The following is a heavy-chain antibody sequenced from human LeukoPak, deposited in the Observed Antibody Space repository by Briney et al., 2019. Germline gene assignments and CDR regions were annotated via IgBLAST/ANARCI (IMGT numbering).Heavy chain of an antibody. CDR3: AKGNYYFDSSGYFHLDS. J-gene: IGHJ4*02. D-gene: IGHD3-22*01. CDR1: GFTFTGYW. Sequence: GGSLRLSCVASGFTFTGYWMTWVRQAPGKGLEWVSAISGSGGSTYYADSVKGRFTISRDNSKNTVYLQMNSLRVEDTAIYYCAKGNYYFDSSGYFHLDSWGQGTLVTVSA. V-gene: IGHV3-23*01. CDR2: ISGSGGST.